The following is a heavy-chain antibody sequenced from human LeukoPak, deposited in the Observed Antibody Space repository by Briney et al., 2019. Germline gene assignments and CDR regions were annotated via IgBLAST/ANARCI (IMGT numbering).Heavy chain of an antibody. V-gene: IGHV3-53*01. D-gene: IGHD3-22*01. CDR1: GFTVSRNS. J-gene: IGHJ4*02. CDR2: IYSGGRT. Sequence: PGGYLRLSCAASGFTVSRNSMSWVRQAPGKGLGWVSVIYSGGRTYYADSVKGRFTISRDNSKNTLYLQMNSLRAEDTAVYYCARGDYDSSGYFDYWGQATLVTVSS. CDR3: ARGDYDSSGYFDY.